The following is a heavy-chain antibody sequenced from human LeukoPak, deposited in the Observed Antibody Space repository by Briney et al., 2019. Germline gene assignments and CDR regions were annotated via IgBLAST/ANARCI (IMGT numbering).Heavy chain of an antibody. D-gene: IGHD5-18*01. CDR1: GFTFRNYW. CDR3: SRYTYGLPIFDY. J-gene: IGHJ4*02. V-gene: IGHV3-7*01. CDR2: IRQDGGDN. Sequence: PGGSLRLSCAGSGFTFRNYWMGWVRQPPGKGLEWVANIRQDGGDNHYVDSVKGRFTISRDNARNSLSLQMNSLRAEDTAVYYCSRYTYGLPIFDYWGQGTLVTVSS.